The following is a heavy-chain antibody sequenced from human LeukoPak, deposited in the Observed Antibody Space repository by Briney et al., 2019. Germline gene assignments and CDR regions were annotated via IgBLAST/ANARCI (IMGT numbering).Heavy chain of an antibody. CDR3: ARVGIAVADVDY. V-gene: IGHV1-8*01. CDR1: GYTFTSYD. D-gene: IGHD6-19*01. J-gene: IGHJ4*02. CDR2: MNPNSGNT. Sequence: ASVKVSCKASGYTFTSYDINWVRQATGQGLEWMGWMNPNSGNTGYAQKFQGRVTMTRNTSISTAYMELSSLRSEDTAVYYCARVGIAVADVDYWGQGTLVTVSS.